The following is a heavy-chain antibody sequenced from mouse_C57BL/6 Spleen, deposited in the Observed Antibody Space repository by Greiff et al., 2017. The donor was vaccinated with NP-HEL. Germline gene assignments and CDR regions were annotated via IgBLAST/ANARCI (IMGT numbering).Heavy chain of an antibody. CDR1: GFTFSSYA. D-gene: IGHD2-1*01. Sequence: EVMLVESGEGLVKPGGSLKLSCAASGFTFSSYAMSWVRQTPEKRLEWVAYISSGGDYIYYADTVKGRFTISRDNARNTLYLQMSSLESEDTAMYYCTSVLYSNAMDYWGQGTSVTVSS. CDR3: TSVLYSNAMDY. V-gene: IGHV5-9-1*02. CDR2: ISSGGDYI. J-gene: IGHJ4*01.